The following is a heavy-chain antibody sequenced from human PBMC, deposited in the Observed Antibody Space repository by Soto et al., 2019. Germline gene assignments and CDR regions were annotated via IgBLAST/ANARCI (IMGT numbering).Heavy chain of an antibody. CDR1: GYTFTSYG. D-gene: IGHD6-6*01. V-gene: IGHV1-18*01. CDR3: GRDELEGLDSRSSAHAFDI. Sequence: SVKVSCKASGYTFTSYGISWVRQASGQGLEWMGWISAYNGNTNYAQKLQGRVTMTPDTSTSTAYMELRSLRADDTAVYYCGRDELEGLDSRSSAHAFDIWG. CDR2: ISAYNGNT. J-gene: IGHJ3*02.